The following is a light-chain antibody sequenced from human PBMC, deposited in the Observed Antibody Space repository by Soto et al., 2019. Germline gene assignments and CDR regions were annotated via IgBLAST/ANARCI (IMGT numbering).Light chain of an antibody. J-gene: IGKJ5*01. CDR1: QNIHTN. V-gene: IGKV3-15*01. CDR2: GAS. Sequence: EILLTPPPATLSMYPGEIATLSCRAGQNIHTNLAWYQQKPGQAPRLLFYGASTGATGLPARFSGSGSGTEFTLTINSLQAEDCAVYYCQQYYNWPRTFGQGTRLE. CDR3: QQYYNWPRT.